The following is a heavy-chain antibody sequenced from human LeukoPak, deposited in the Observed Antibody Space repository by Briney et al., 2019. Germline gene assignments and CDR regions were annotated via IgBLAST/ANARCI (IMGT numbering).Heavy chain of an antibody. Sequence: ASVKVSCKASGGTFSSYAISWVRQDPGQGLEWMGRIIPIFGIANYAQKFQGRVTVTADKSTSTAYMELNSLRSEDTAVYYCARGLQGSSATYNWFDPWGQGTLVTVSS. D-gene: IGHD6-6*01. CDR3: ARGLQGSSATYNWFDP. J-gene: IGHJ5*02. CDR2: IIPIFGIA. CDR1: GGTFSSYA. V-gene: IGHV1-69*04.